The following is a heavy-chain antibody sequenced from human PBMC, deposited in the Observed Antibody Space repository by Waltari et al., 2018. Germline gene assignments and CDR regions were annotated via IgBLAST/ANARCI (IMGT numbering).Heavy chain of an antibody. V-gene: IGHV1-18*01. D-gene: IGHD1-26*01. CDR3: AGWEGRGSPGPFDY. J-gene: IGHJ4*02. Sequence: QVQLVQSGAEVKKPGASVKVSCKASGYTFTSYGISWVRQAPGQGLEWMGWSSAYNGNTNDAQKLQGRVTMTTDTSTITAYMELRSLRSDDTAVYYCAGWEGRGSPGPFDYWGQGTLVTVSS. CDR1: GYTFTSYG. CDR2: SSAYNGNT.